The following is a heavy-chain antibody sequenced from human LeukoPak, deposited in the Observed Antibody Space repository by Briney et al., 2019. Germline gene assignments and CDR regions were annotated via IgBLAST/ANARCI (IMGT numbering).Heavy chain of an antibody. Sequence: SETLSLTCAVSGYSISSGYYWGWIRQPPGKGLEWIGSIYHSGSTYYNPSLKSRVTISVDTSKNQFSLKLSSVTAADTAVYYCARSISFYYYYYGMDVWGQGTTVTVSS. CDR1: GYSISSGYY. J-gene: IGHJ6*02. D-gene: IGHD3-16*02. CDR3: ARSISFYYYYYGMDV. CDR2: IYHSGST. V-gene: IGHV4-38-2*01.